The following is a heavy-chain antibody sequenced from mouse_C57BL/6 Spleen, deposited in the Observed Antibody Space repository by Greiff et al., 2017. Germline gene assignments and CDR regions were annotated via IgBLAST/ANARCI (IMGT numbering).Heavy chain of an antibody. D-gene: IGHD2-3*01. J-gene: IGHJ4*01. CDR1: GYAFSSYW. Sequence: VQLKESGAELVKPGASVKISCKASGYAFSSYWMNWVKQRPGKGLEWIGQIYPGDGDTNYNGKFKGKATLTADKSSSTAYMQLSSLTSEDSAVYFCARSGYDETMDYWGQGTSVTVSS. CDR3: ARSGYDETMDY. V-gene: IGHV1-80*01. CDR2: IYPGDGDT.